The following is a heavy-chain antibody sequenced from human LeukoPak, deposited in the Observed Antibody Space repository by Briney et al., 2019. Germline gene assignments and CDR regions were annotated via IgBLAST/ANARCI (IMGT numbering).Heavy chain of an antibody. CDR3: ARYLRSYDIWSGIGFDY. Sequence: ASVKVSCKDSGYTFTSYGISGVRQAPGRGLEWMGWISAYNGNTNYAQKLQGRVTMTTDTSTSTRYMELRSLRSDDTAVYYCARYLRSYDIWSGIGFDYWGQGTLVTVSS. D-gene: IGHD3-3*01. J-gene: IGHJ4*02. V-gene: IGHV1-18*01. CDR2: ISAYNGNT. CDR1: GYTFTSYG.